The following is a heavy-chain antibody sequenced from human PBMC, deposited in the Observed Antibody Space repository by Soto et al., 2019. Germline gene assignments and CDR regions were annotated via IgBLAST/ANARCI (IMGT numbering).Heavy chain of an antibody. D-gene: IGHD2-2*01. CDR1: GGSISSSSYY. Sequence: PSETLSLTCTVSGGSISSSSYYWGWIRQPPGKGLEWIGSIYYSGSTYYNPSLKGRVTISVDTSKNQFSLKLSSVTAADTAVYYCARVVPAAMSSYMDVWGKGTTVTVSS. V-gene: IGHV4-39*01. CDR2: IYYSGST. J-gene: IGHJ6*03. CDR3: ARVVPAAMSSYMDV.